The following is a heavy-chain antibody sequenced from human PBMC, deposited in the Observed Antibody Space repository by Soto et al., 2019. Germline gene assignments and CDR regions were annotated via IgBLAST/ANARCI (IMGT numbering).Heavy chain of an antibody. CDR1: GGSISGYY. D-gene: IGHD6-19*01. CDR2: IHSSGST. V-gene: IGHV4-4*07. Sequence: SETLSLTCTVSGGSISGYYWTWIRQPAGKGLEYIGRIHSSGSTNFRPSLKSRVAMSVDTSQSQFSLKLTSMTAADTAVYYCARFQHSSGSYRWFDPCDQGTMVTVSS. CDR3: ARFQHSSGSYRWFDP. J-gene: IGHJ5*02.